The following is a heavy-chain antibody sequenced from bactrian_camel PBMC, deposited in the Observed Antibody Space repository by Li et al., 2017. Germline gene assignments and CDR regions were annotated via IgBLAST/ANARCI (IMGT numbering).Heavy chain of an antibody. D-gene: IGHD3*01. Sequence: HVQLVESGGGSVQAGGSLKLSCATSGYIHKNACMGWFRQTPGKEREGVAALDSDGTTSYDGSVKGRFTISKDYAKKILYLQMSGLKPEDSAVYYCAADCADCSNGYCFYPRAKGVVLHGPGDPGHRL. CDR1: GYIHKNAC. J-gene: IGHJ4*01. CDR2: LDSDGTT. V-gene: IGHV3S53*01.